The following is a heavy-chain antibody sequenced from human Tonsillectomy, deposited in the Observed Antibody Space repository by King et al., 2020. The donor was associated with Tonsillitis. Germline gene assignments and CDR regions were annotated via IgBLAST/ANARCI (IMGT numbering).Heavy chain of an antibody. CDR3: ARQSTFSRCWYSFFDY. D-gene: IGHD6-13*01. V-gene: IGHV5-51*01. CDR2: ISPGDSDT. CDR1: GYSFTSYW. J-gene: IGHJ4*02. Sequence: VQLVESGAEVKKPGESLKISCKGCGYSFTSYWHGGVRQMPGNGLEWRGNISPGDSDTRYSPSFKGQVTISADKSISTAYLQWSSLKAADTAMYYCARQSTFSRCWYSFFDYGGQGTLVTVSS.